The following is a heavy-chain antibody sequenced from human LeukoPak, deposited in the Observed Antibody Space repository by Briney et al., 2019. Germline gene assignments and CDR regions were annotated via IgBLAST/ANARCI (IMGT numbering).Heavy chain of an antibody. V-gene: IGHV4-59*08. J-gene: IGHJ4*02. Sequence: SETLSLTCTVSGGSISSYYWSWIRQPPGKGLEWIGYIYYSGSTNYNPSLESRVTISVDTSKNQFSLKLSSVTAADTAVYYCARHVSAYGDYAYYFDYWGQGTLVTVSS. D-gene: IGHD4-17*01. CDR1: GGSISSYY. CDR2: IYYSGST. CDR3: ARHVSAYGDYAYYFDY.